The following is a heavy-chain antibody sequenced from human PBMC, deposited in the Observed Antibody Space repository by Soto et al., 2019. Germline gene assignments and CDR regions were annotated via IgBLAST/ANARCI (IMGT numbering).Heavy chain of an antibody. D-gene: IGHD6-19*01. V-gene: IGHV3-33*01. J-gene: IGHJ4*02. Sequence: QVQLVESGGGVVQPGRSLRLSCAASGFTFSSYGMHWVRQAPGKGLEWVAVIWYDGSNENYVDSVKGRFTISRDNSKNTLYLQMYSLRVEDTAVYYCARDWGRYSSGWYHYWGQGTLVNVSS. CDR3: ARDWGRYSSGWYHY. CDR2: IWYDGSNE. CDR1: GFTFSSYG.